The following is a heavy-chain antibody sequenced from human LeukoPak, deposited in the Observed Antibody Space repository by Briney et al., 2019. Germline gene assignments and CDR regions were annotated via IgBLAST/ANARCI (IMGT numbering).Heavy chain of an antibody. CDR1: GFTFSNYA. Sequence: GASLRLSCVASGFTFSNYAMSWVRRAPGKGLEWVSAITSSGGNTYYADSVKGRFTISRDNSKNTVFLQMNSLRAEDTAVYYCAKWGDYDVLTGYYVSDYWGQGTLVTVSS. J-gene: IGHJ4*02. V-gene: IGHV3-23*01. CDR3: AKWGDYDVLTGYYVSDY. D-gene: IGHD3-9*01. CDR2: ITSSGGNT.